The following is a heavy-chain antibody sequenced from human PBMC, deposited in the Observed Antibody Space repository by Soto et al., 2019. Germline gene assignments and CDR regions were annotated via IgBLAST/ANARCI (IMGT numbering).Heavy chain of an antibody. CDR1: GSTFSSYA. D-gene: IGHD3-22*01. J-gene: IGHJ3*02. CDR2: IIPIFGTA. V-gene: IGHV1-69*06. CDR3: ASSSSGYYWNAFDI. Sequence: SVKVSYKASGSTFSSYAISWVRKAPGQGLEWMGGIIPIFGTANYAQKFQGRVTITADKSTSTAYMELSSLRSEDTAVYYCASSSSGYYWNAFDIWGQGTMVTVSS.